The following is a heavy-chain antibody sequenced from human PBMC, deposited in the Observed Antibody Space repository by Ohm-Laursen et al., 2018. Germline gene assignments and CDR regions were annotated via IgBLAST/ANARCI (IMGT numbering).Heavy chain of an antibody. D-gene: IGHD6-13*01. J-gene: IGHJ4*02. CDR3: ARRGSGSWYFDY. CDR1: GGSISSSSYY. CDR2: IHYSGST. V-gene: IGHV4-39*01. Sequence: SDTLSLTCSVSGGSISSSSYYWGWIRQPPGKGLEWIGYIHYSGSTDYSPSLKSRVTMSVDTSKNQFSLKLSSVTAADTAVYYCARRGSGSWYFDYWGQGTLVTVSS.